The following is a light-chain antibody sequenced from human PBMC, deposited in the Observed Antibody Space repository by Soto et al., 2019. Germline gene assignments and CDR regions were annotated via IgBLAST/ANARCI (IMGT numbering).Light chain of an antibody. CDR2: EAS. CDR1: QSVSSY. J-gene: IGKJ5*01. V-gene: IGKV3-11*01. Sequence: EIVLTQAPSRLSLSLVGRATLSCRASQSVSSYLACYQQKTGQAPRLLIYEASKQATGIPARFKGRGSGTDFTLTISSLEPEDFAVYYCQQRSNWPTINCGQGTRLEN. CDR3: QQRSNWPTIN.